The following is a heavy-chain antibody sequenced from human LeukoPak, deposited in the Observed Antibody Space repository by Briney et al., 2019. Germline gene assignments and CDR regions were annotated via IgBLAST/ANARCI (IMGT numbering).Heavy chain of an antibody. V-gene: IGHV4-39*01. Sequence: PSETLSLTCTVSGGSISSSSYSWGWIRQPPGKGLEWIGSIYYSGSTYYNPSLKSRVTISVDTSKNQFSLKLSSVTAADTAVYYCARRYSSGWYGDAFDIWGQGTMVTVSS. D-gene: IGHD6-19*01. CDR1: GGSISSSSYS. CDR3: ARRYSSGWYGDAFDI. CDR2: IYYSGST. J-gene: IGHJ3*02.